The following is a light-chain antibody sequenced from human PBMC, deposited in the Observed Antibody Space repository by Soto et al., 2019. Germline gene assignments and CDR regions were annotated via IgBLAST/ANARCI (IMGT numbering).Light chain of an antibody. V-gene: IGKV3-11*01. J-gene: IGKJ1*01. CDR2: DAS. CDR3: QQRSTWPLGT. CDR1: QSVTTY. Sequence: EIVLTQSPATLSLSPGEVATLSCRASQSVTTYLAWYQQKPGQSPRLLISDASDRAAGVPARFNGSGSGTDFTLTIGGLEPEDSAVYYCQQRSTWPLGTFGQGTKVEI.